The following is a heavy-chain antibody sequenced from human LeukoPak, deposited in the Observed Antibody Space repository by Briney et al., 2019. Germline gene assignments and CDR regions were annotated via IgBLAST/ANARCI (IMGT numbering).Heavy chain of an antibody. CDR2: ISISSDYT. CDR3: ARYYHSMDV. V-gene: IGHV3-11*06. J-gene: IGHJ6*02. Sequence: KPGGSLRLSCEASGFTFSDYYMSWIRQAPGKGLEWVSYISISSDYTNYADSVKGRFTISRDNAKDSLYLQMSSLRDEDTAVYYCARYYHSMDVCGQGTTVTVSS. CDR1: GFTFSDYY.